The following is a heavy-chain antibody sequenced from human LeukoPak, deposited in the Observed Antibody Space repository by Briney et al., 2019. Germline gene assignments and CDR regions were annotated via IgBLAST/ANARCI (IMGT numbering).Heavy chain of an antibody. Sequence: GGSLRLSCAASGFTFDDYGMSWVRQAPGKGLEWVSGINWNGGSTGYADSVKGRFTISRDNAKNSLYLQMNSLRAEDTALYHCARGSRWKLLSTYFDYWGQGTLVTVSS. CDR2: INWNGGST. D-gene: IGHD1-26*01. CDR3: ARGSRWKLLSTYFDY. CDR1: GFTFDDYG. J-gene: IGHJ4*02. V-gene: IGHV3-20*01.